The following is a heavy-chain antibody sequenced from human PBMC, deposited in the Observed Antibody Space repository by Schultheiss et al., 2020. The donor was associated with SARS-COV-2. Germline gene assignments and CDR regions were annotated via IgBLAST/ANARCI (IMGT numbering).Heavy chain of an antibody. J-gene: IGHJ4*02. V-gene: IGHV3-21*01. CDR1: GFTFSSYD. CDR2: ISSSSSYI. D-gene: IGHD3-10*01. CDR3: ARDPSLLWFGESLDY. Sequence: GGSLRLSCAASGFTFSSYDMHWVRQAPGKGLEWVSSISSSSSYIYYADSVKGRFTISRDNAKISLYLQMNSLRAEDTAVYYCARDPSLLWFGESLDYWGQGTLVTVSS.